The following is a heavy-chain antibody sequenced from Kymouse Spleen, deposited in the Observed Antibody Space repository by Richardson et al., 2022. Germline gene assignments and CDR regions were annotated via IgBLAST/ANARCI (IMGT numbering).Heavy chain of an antibody. V-gene: IGHV3-15*01. CDR3: TIQLWFSYYYYYGMDV. J-gene: IGHJ6*02. CDR1: GFTFSNAW. CDR2: IKSKTDGGTT. D-gene: IGHD5-18,IGHD5-18*01. Sequence: EVQLVESGGGLVKPGGSLRLSCAASGFTFSNAWMSWVRQAPGKGLEWVGRIKSKTDGGTTDYAAPVKGRFTISRDDSKNTLYLQMNSLKTEDTAVYYCTIQLWFSYYYYYGMDVWGQGTTVTVSS.